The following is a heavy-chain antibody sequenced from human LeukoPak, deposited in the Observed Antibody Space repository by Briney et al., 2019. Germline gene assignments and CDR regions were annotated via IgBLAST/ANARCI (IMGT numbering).Heavy chain of an antibody. D-gene: IGHD4-17*01. V-gene: IGHV3-48*01. J-gene: IGHJ5*02. CDR3: ARDGVQATVTNWFDP. Sequence: GGSLRLSCAASGFTFSSYSMNWVRQAPGKGLEWVSYISSSSSTIYYADSVKGRFTISRDNAKNSLYLQMNSLRAEDTAVYYCARDGVQATVTNWFDPWGQGTLVTVSS. CDR2: ISSSSSTI. CDR1: GFTFSSYS.